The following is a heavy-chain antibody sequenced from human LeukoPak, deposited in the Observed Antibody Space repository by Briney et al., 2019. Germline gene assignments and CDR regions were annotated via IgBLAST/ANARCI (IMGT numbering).Heavy chain of an antibody. D-gene: IGHD3-22*01. CDR1: GFAFSSYG. J-gene: IGHJ4*02. CDR3: ADSSGPTH. Sequence: PGGSLRLSCAASGFAFSSYGMHWVRQAPGKGLEWVVVISYDGSNKYYADSVKGRFTISRDNSKNTLYLQMNSLRAEDTAVYYCADSSGPTHWGQGTLVTVSS. CDR2: ISYDGSNK. V-gene: IGHV3-30*03.